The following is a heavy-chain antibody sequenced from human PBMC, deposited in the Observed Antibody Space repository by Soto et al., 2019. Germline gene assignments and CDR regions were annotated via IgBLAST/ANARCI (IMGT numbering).Heavy chain of an antibody. CDR3: ASAMPSVGATTKGDY. D-gene: IGHD1-26*01. CDR2: INSDGSVT. V-gene: IGHV3-74*01. J-gene: IGHJ4*02. CDR1: GFSFNTYW. Sequence: EVQLVESGGRLVQPGGSLRLSCAASGFSFNTYWMHWVRQAPGKGPVWVSRINSDGSVTDYAGSVKGRFTISRDNAKNTLYLQMNSLGADETAVYYCASAMPSVGATTKGDYWGQGTLVTVSS.